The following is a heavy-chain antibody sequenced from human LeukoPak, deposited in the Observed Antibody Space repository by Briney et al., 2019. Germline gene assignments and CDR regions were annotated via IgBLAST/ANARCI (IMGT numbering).Heavy chain of an antibody. CDR1: GGSFSGYY. D-gene: IGHD3-3*01. V-gene: IGHV4-34*01. Sequence: ASETLSLTCAVYGGSFSGYYWSWIRQPPGKGLEWIGEINHSGSTNYNPSLKSRVTISVDTSKNQFSLKLSSVTAADTAVYYCARRRITIFGVVSYFDYWGQGTLVTVSS. CDR3: ARRRITIFGVVSYFDY. CDR2: INHSGST. J-gene: IGHJ4*02.